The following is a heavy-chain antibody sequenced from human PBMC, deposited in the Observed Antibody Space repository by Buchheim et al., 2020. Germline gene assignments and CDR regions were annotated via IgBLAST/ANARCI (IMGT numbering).Heavy chain of an antibody. CDR3: AGNSGSYHGYYYYYGMDV. Sequence: EVQLVESGGGLVQPGGSLRLSCAASGFTFSSYWMHWVRQAPGKGLVWVSRINSDGSSTSYADSVKGRFTIPRDNAKNPLYLQMNSLRAEDTAVYYCAGNSGSYHGYYYYYGMDVWGQGTT. J-gene: IGHJ6*02. D-gene: IGHD1-26*01. CDR2: INSDGSST. CDR1: GFTFSSYW. V-gene: IGHV3-74*01.